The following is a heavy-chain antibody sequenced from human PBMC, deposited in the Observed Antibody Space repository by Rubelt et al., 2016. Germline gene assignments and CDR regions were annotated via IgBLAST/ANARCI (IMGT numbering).Heavy chain of an antibody. CDR2: IYYSGST. CDR3: AITTYYDFWSGSHY. J-gene: IGHJ4*02. D-gene: IGHD3-3*01. Sequence: QLQLQESGPGLVKPSETLSLTCTVSGGSISRSSYYWGWIRQPPGKGLEWIGNIYYSGSTYYNPSLKSRVTGSVDTSKNQISLSLVSVTAADTAGYYCAITTYYDFWSGSHYWGQGTLVTVSS. CDR1: GGSISRSSYY. V-gene: IGHV4-39*07.